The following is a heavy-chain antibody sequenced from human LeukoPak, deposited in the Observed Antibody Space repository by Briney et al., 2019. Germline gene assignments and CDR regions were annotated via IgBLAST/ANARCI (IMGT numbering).Heavy chain of an antibody. CDR1: GGSISSYY. J-gene: IGHJ4*02. CDR3: VSSWLAAAFFDY. CDR2: IYYSGST. V-gene: IGHV4-59*01. Sequence: SETLSLTCTVSGGSISSYYWSWIRQPPGKGLEWIGYIYYSGSTNYNPSLKSRVTISVDTSKNQFSLKLSSVTAADTAVYYCVSSWLAAAFFDYWGQGTLVTVSS. D-gene: IGHD6-13*01.